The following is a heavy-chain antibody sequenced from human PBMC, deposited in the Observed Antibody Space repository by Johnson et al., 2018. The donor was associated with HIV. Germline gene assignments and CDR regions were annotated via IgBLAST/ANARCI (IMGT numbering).Heavy chain of an antibody. CDR1: GFTFRSYW. V-gene: IGHV3-66*01. Sequence: VQLVESGGGLVQPGGSLRLSCVTSGFTFRSYWLSWVRQAPGKGLEWVSVIYSGGSTYYADSVKGRFTISRDNSKNTLYLQMNSLRAEDTAVYYCAKEGEAFDIWGQGTMVTVSS. CDR3: AKEGEAFDI. D-gene: IGHD3-16*01. CDR2: IYSGGST. J-gene: IGHJ3*02.